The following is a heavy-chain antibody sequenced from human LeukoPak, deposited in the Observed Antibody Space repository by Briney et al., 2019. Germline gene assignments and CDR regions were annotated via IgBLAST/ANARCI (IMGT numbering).Heavy chain of an antibody. Sequence: GGSLRLSCAASGFTFSNAWMTWVRQAPGKGLEWVGRIKSKTDGGTTGYAAPVKGRFTISRDDSEDTLYLQMNSLKTEDTAVYYCQRGRVSDWGRGTLVTVSS. V-gene: IGHV3-15*01. J-gene: IGHJ4*02. D-gene: IGHD6-25*01. CDR2: IKSKTDGGTT. CDR3: QRGRVSD. CDR1: GFTFSNAW.